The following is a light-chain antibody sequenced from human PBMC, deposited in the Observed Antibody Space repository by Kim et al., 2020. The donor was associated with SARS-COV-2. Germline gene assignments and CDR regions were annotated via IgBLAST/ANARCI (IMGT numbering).Light chain of an antibody. Sequence: DIQLTQSPSFLSASVGDRVTITCRASQGISSYLAWYQQKPGKAPKLLIYAASTLQSGVPSRFSGSGSGTELNLTISSLQPEDFATYYCQQLNSYPRLTFAGGTKVDIK. J-gene: IGKJ4*01. CDR1: QGISSY. CDR3: QQLNSYPRLT. V-gene: IGKV1-9*01. CDR2: AAS.